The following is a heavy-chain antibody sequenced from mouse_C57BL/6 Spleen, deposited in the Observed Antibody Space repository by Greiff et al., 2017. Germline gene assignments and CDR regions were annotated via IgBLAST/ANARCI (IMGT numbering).Heavy chain of an antibody. CDR1: GFSLTSYG. D-gene: IGHD1-1*01. J-gene: IGHJ2*01. CDR2: IWSGGST. V-gene: IGHV2-2*01. CDR3: ARKGYYGRSYYFDY. Sequence: VKLVESGPGLVPPSQSLSITCTVSGFSLTSYGVHWVRQSPGKGLEWLGVIWSGGSTDYHAAFISRLNISKDNSKSQVFFKMNSLQADDTAIYYCARKGYYGRSYYFDYWGQGTTLTVSS.